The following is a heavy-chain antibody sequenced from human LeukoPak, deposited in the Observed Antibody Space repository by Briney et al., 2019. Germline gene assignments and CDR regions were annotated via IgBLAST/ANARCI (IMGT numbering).Heavy chain of an antibody. CDR2: IHYTGST. Sequence: PSETLSLTRSVSGGSISSYYWTWIRQPPGKGLEGIGYIHYTGSTNYNPSLKSRLTISLDTSKNQFSLKLSSVTGADTAVYYCARRDTGSDFDYWGQGTLVTVSS. J-gene: IGHJ4*02. D-gene: IGHD5-18*01. CDR3: ARRDTGSDFDY. CDR1: GGSISSYY. V-gene: IGHV4-59*01.